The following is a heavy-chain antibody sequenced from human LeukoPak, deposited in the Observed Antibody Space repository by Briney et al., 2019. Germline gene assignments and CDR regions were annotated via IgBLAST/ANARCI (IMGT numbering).Heavy chain of an antibody. V-gene: IGHV3-64*01. Sequence: GGSLRLSCAASGFTFSSYAMHWVRQAPGKGLEYVSAISSNGGSTYYANSVKGRFTISRDNSKNTLYLQMGSLRAEDMAVYYCARGVGGYSGYYYMDVWGKGTTVTVSS. CDR3: ARGVGGYSGYYYMDV. CDR2: ISSNGGST. CDR1: GFTFSSYA. J-gene: IGHJ6*03. D-gene: IGHD5-18*01.